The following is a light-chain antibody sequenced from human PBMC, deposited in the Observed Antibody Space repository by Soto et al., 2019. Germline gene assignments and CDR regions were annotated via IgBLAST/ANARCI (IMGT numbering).Light chain of an antibody. V-gene: IGLV2-14*01. CDR1: SSDVGGYNY. CDR3: NSYTSSNTFV. CDR2: EDS. J-gene: IGLJ1*01. Sequence: QSALTQPASVSWSPGQSITISCTGTSSDVGGYNYVSWYQHHPGKAPKLVIYEDSNRPSGVSNRFSGSKSGNTASLTISGLQAEDEADYYCNSYTSSNTFVFGTGTKVTVL.